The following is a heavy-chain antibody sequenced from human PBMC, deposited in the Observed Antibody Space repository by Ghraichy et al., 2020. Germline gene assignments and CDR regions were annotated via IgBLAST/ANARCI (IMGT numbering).Heavy chain of an antibody. D-gene: IGHD3-22*01. CDR2: ISSSSSYT. Sequence: GGSLRLSCAASGFTFSDYYMSWIRQAPGKGLEWVSYISSSSSYTNYADSVKGRFTISRDNAKNSLYLQMNSLRAEDTAVYYCARDRGLRSGYYYRSLIPFDYWGQGTLVTVSS. J-gene: IGHJ4*02. V-gene: IGHV3-11*06. CDR3: ARDRGLRSGYYYRSLIPFDY. CDR1: GFTFSDYY.